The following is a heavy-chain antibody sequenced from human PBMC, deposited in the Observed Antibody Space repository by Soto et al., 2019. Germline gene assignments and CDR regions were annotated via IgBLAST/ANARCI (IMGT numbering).Heavy chain of an antibody. D-gene: IGHD2-15*01. Sequence: SLTRSWKSAGDGKSIYPIGWVRKDPGKGLEWVGGIIPIFGTANYAQKFQGRVTITADESTSTAYMELSSLRSEDTAVYYCARDNGRYCSGGSCHSDYYYGMDVCGQGTTVTVSS. CDR3: ARDNGRYCSGGSCHSDYYYGMDV. CDR1: GDGKSIYP. CDR2: IIPIFGTA. V-gene: IGHV1-69*01. J-gene: IGHJ6*02.